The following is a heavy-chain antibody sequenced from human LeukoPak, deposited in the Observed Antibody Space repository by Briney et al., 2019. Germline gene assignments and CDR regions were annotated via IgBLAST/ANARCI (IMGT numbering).Heavy chain of an antibody. V-gene: IGHV4-59*01. D-gene: IGHD2-2*01. CDR1: GGSISSYY. CDR3: ARDVVVVVPAAILRWFDP. J-gene: IGHJ5*02. Sequence: PSETLSLTCTVSGGSISSYYRSWIRQPPGKGLEWIGYIYHSGSTNYNPSLKSRVTISVDTSKNQFSLKLSSVTAADTAVYYCARDVVVVVPAAILRWFDPWGQGTLVTVPS. CDR2: IYHSGST.